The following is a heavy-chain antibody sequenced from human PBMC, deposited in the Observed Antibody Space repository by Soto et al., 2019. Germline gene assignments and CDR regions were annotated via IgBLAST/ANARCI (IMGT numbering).Heavy chain of an antibody. CDR1: GYTLTELS. CDR2: FDPEDGET. Sequence: ASVKVSCKVSGYTLTELSMHWVRQAPGKGLEWMGGFDPEDGETIYAQKFQGRVTMTEDTSTDTAYMELSSLRSEDTAVYYCATLRKLRYFDWLPFDYWGQGTLVTVSS. V-gene: IGHV1-24*01. CDR3: ATLRKLRYFDWLPFDY. D-gene: IGHD3-9*01. J-gene: IGHJ4*02.